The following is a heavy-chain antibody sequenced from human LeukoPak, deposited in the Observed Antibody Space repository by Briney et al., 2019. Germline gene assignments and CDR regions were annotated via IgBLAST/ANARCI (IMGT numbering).Heavy chain of an antibody. CDR3: GRVLRNYEDY. CDR2: INRSGST. CDR1: AGSFSGYY. Sequence: SETLSLNCAVYAGSFSGYYWNWTRQAPGKGREGIGQINRSGSTNYNPSLKRRVTKPVSTSKNHFSLTHSSVTAAGQALYFRGRVLRNYEDYWGKGTLVTVSS. J-gene: IGHJ4*02. V-gene: IGHV4-34*01. D-gene: IGHD1-7*01.